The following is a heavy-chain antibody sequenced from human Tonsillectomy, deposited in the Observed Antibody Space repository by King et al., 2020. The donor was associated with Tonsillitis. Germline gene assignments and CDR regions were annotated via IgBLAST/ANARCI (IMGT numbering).Heavy chain of an antibody. CDR3: ARGRVGVTYNYGMDV. V-gene: IGHV4-34*01. J-gene: IGHJ6*02. D-gene: IGHD1-26*01. Sequence: VQLQQWGAGLLKPSETLSLTCAVYGGSFRGYYWSWIRQSPGKGLEWIGEINHSGSTNYNPSLKSRVTISIDTSKIQLSLKLTSAIAADTAVYYCARGRVGVTYNYGMDVWGQGTTVTVSS. CDR1: GGSFRGYY. CDR2: INHSGST.